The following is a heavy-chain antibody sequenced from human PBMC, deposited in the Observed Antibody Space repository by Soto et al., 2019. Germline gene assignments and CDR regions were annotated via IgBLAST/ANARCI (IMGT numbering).Heavy chain of an antibody. J-gene: IGHJ6*02. Sequence: EVQLVESGGGLVKPGGSLRLSCAASGFTFSSYSMNWVRQAPGKGLEWVSSISSGSSYIYYADSVKGRFTISRDNAKNSLYMQMISLRAEDTAVYYGARSSGGSGKLWNYYGMDVWGQGTTVTVSS. CDR1: GFTFSSYS. D-gene: IGHD3-10*01. CDR3: ARSSGGSGKLWNYYGMDV. CDR2: ISSGSSYI. V-gene: IGHV3-21*06.